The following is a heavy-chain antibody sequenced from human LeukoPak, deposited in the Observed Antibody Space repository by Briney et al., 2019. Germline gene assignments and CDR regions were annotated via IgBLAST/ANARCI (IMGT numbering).Heavy chain of an antibody. Sequence: GGSLRLSCAASGFTVSSNYMSWVRQAPGKGLEWVSAISGSGGSTYYADSVKGRFTISRDNSKNTLYLQMNSLRAEDTAVYYCAKARLRSSWFDYWGQGTLVTVSS. D-gene: IGHD6-13*01. CDR2: ISGSGGST. CDR3: AKARLRSSWFDY. CDR1: GFTVSSNY. J-gene: IGHJ4*02. V-gene: IGHV3-23*01.